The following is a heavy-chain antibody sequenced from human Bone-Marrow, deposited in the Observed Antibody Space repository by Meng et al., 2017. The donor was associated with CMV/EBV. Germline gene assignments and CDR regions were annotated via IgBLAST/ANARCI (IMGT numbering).Heavy chain of an antibody. J-gene: IGHJ3*02. CDR3: AKGPYCTSSSCHGGMAFDI. V-gene: IGHV3-23*01. CDR1: GFTFSSYA. D-gene: IGHD2-2*01. CDR2: ISGSGGST. Sequence: GESLKISCAASGFTFSSYAMSWVRQAPGKGLEWVSAISGSGGSTYYADSVKGRFTISRDNSKKTLSLQMNSLRAEDTAVYYCAKGPYCTSSSCHGGMAFDIWGRGTFVAASS.